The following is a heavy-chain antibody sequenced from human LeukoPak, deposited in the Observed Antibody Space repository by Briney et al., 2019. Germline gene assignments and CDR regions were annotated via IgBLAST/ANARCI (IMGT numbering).Heavy chain of an antibody. J-gene: IGHJ3*01. CDR2: ISSSGSTT. CDR3: AKGGRWDYYDSSH. V-gene: IGHV3-23*01. Sequence: PAGSLRLSCAASGLTFSSFAMTWVRQAPGKGLEWVSSISSSGSTTYYADSVKDRFTISRDNSKNTLYLQMNSLRVEDKEIYYCAKGGRWDYYDSSHWGQGTMVTVSS. D-gene: IGHD3-22*01. CDR1: GLTFSSFA.